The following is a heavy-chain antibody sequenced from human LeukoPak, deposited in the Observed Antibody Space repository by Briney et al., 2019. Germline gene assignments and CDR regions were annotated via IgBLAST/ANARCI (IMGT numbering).Heavy chain of an antibody. V-gene: IGHV3-74*01. CDR3: IRDFLTVTTNDY. Sequence: GGSLRLSCVVSGFSFSDYWMHWGRKAPGKGLVWVSGIKTDGSDRRYADFVKGRFTISRDNAKNTLFLQMNSLRAEDTAVYYCIRDFLTVTTNDYWGQGTLVTVSS. J-gene: IGHJ4*02. CDR1: GFSFSDYW. D-gene: IGHD4-11*01. CDR2: IKTDGSDR.